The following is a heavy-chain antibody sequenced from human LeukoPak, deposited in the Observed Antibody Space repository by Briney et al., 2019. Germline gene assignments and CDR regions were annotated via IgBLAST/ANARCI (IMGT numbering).Heavy chain of an antibody. CDR1: EFTFSSYS. Sequence: GGSLRLSCAASEFTFSSYSMNWVRQAPGKGLEWVSYISSSSSTIYCADSVKGRFTISRDNAKNSLYLQMNSLRAEDTAVYYCARSHYYDSSGFDAFDIWGQGTMVTVSS. CDR3: ARSHYYDSSGFDAFDI. CDR2: ISSSSSTI. D-gene: IGHD3-22*01. V-gene: IGHV3-48*01. J-gene: IGHJ3*02.